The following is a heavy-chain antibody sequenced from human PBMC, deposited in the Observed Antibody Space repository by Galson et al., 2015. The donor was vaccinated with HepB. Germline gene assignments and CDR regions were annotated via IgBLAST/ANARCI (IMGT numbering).Heavy chain of an antibody. CDR2: ISYDGSNK. Sequence: SLRLSCAASGFTFSSYAMHWVRQAPGKGLEWVAVISYDGSNKYYADSVKGRFTISRDNSKNTLYLQMNSLRAEDTAVYYRAREPYGDLVLDYWGQGTLVTVSS. D-gene: IGHD4-17*01. CDR3: AREPYGDLVLDY. J-gene: IGHJ4*02. CDR1: GFTFSSYA. V-gene: IGHV3-30*04.